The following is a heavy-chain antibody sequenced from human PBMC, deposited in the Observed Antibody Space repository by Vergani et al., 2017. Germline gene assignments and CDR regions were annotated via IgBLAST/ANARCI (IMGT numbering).Heavy chain of an antibody. CDR1: GFTFDDYA. Sequence: EVQLVESGGGLVQPGRSLRLSCAASGFTFDDYAMHWVRQAPGKGLEWVSGISWNSGSTYYADSVKGRFTISRDNSKNTLYLQMNSLRAEDTAVYYCAKPSRGGSGSYYYYGMDVWGQGTTVTVSS. CDR2: ISWNSGST. D-gene: IGHD3-10*01. V-gene: IGHV3-9*01. J-gene: IGHJ6*02. CDR3: AKPSRGGSGSYYYYGMDV.